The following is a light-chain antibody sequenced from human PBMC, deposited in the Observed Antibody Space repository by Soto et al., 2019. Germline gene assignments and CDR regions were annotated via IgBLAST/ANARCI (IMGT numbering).Light chain of an antibody. Sequence: EIVMTQSPLSLPVTPGESASISCRSSQNLLYSNGYNYLDWYLQKPGQSPQLLIYLGSNRSSGVPDRFSGSGSGTDFTLKISRVEAEDVGAYYCMQTLQALGTFGQGTKVEIK. CDR2: LGS. V-gene: IGKV2-28*01. CDR3: MQTLQALGT. J-gene: IGKJ1*01. CDR1: QNLLYSNGYNY.